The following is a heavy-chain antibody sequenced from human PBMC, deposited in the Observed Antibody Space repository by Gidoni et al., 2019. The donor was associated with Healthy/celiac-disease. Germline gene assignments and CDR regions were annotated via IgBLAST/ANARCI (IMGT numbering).Heavy chain of an antibody. CDR3: ASTSGWGQYYFDY. CDR1: GGSISSGGYS. J-gene: IGHJ4*02. D-gene: IGHD3-22*01. V-gene: IGHV4-30-2*01. Sequence: QLQLQESGSGLVKPSQTLSLTCAVSGGSISSGGYSWSWIRQPPGKGLEWIGYIYHSGSTYYNPSLKSRVTISVDRSKNQFSLKLSSVTAADTAVYYCASTSGWGQYYFDYWGQGTLVTVSS. CDR2: IYHSGST.